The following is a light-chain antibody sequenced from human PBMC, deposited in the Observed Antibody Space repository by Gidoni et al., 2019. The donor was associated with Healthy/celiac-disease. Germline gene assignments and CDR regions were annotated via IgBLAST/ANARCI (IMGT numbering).Light chain of an antibody. CDR3: QQCNRYPYT. CDR1: QSISSG. J-gene: IGKJ2*01. CDR2: QAS. Sequence: DIQMTQSPSTLSASVGDRVTITCRASQSISSGLAWYPQKPGKAPKLLIYQASSLESGVPSRFSGRGSVTEFTLTISSLQPDDFATYFCQQCNRYPYTFGQGTKLEIK. V-gene: IGKV1-5*03.